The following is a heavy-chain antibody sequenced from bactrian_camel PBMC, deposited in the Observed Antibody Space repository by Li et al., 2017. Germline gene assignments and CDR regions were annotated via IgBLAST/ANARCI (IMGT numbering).Heavy chain of an antibody. Sequence: QVQLVESGGGLVQPGGSLRLACAAPGFTFSSYDMTWVRQRPGQGLEWVSSIMQDSPRAEYADSVKGRFTISRDNRENLLYLQMNSLKTEDTAKYFCAKGIQKCPGNYRRPEGQGTQVTVS. V-gene: IGHV3-2*01. J-gene: IGHJ4*01. CDR2: IMQDSPRA. D-gene: IGHD2*01. CDR1: GFTFSSYD.